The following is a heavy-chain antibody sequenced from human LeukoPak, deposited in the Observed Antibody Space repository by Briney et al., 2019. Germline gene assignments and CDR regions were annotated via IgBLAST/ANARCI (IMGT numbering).Heavy chain of an antibody. V-gene: IGHV3-73*01. CDR2: IRSKANSYAT. J-gene: IGHJ6*02. CDR3: ARDTSFNYGAHAMDV. Sequence: GGSLRLSCAASGFTFSGSAMHWVRQASGKGLEWVGRIRSKANSYATAYAASVKGMFTISRDDSKNTLYLQLNSLRGEDTAIYYCARDTSFNYGAHAMDVWGQGTTVTVSS. CDR1: GFTFSGSA. D-gene: IGHD4/OR15-4a*01.